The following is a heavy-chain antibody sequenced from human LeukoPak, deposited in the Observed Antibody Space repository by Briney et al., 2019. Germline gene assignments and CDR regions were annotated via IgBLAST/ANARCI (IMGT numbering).Heavy chain of an antibody. CDR1: GGSISSSSYY. V-gene: IGHV4-39*01. CDR2: IYYSGST. Sequence: SETLSLTCTVSGGSISSSSYYWGWIRQPPGKGLEWIGSIYYSGSTCYNPSLKSRVTISVDTSKNQFSLKLSSVTAADTAVYYCARRGDIAAVRIWGQGTMVTVSS. J-gene: IGHJ3*02. D-gene: IGHD6-13*01. CDR3: ARRGDIAAVRI.